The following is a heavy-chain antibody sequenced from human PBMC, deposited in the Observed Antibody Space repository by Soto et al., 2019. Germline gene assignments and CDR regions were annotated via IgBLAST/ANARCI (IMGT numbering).Heavy chain of an antibody. V-gene: IGHV1-24*01. CDR1: GYTLTELS. D-gene: IGHD3-3*01. J-gene: IGHJ5*02. CDR3: AGLHTYYDFWSGYPTPGSGWFDP. Sequence: ASVKVSCKVSGYTLTELSMHWVRQAPGKGLEWMGGFDPEDGETIYAQKFQGRVTMTEDTSTDTAYMELSSLRSEDTAVYYCAGLHTYYDFWSGYPTPGSGWFDPWGQGTLVTVSA. CDR2: FDPEDGET.